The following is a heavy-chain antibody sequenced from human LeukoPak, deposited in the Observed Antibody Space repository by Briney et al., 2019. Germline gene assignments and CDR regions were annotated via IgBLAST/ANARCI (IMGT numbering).Heavy chain of an antibody. V-gene: IGHV3-30*18. D-gene: IGHD3-10*01. CDR2: ISYDGSNK. CDR1: GFAFSSYD. Sequence: GGSLRLSCAASGFAFSSYDMHWVRQAPGKGLEWVAVISYDGSNKYYADSVKGRFTISRDNSKNTLYLQMNNLRAEDTAVYYCAKDRATYYYGSGSYTFDYWGQGTLVTVSS. CDR3: AKDRATYYYGSGSYTFDY. J-gene: IGHJ4*02.